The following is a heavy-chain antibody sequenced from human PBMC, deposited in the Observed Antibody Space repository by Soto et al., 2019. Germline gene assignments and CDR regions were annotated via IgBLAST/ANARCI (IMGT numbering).Heavy chain of an antibody. Sequence: QVQLQESGPGLVKSSETLSLTCTVSGGSISSYYWSWIRQPPGKGLEWIGYIYYSGSTNYNPSLXSXVXIXVDTSKNQFSLKLSSVTAADTAVYYCARRWGDAFDIWGQGTMVTVSS. D-gene: IGHD3-16*01. CDR3: ARRWGDAFDI. J-gene: IGHJ3*02. CDR2: IYYSGST. CDR1: GGSISSYY. V-gene: IGHV4-59*08.